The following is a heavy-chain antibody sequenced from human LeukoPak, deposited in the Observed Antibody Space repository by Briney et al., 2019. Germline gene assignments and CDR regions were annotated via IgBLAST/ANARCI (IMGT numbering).Heavy chain of an antibody. V-gene: IGHV3-21*01. D-gene: IGHD2-15*01. CDR3: ARGSRAVVAATTRYNWFDP. CDR1: GFTFSSYA. J-gene: IGHJ5*02. Sequence: TAGGSLRLSCAASGFTFSSYAMNWVRQAPGKGLEWVSSISSYSYIYYADSVKGRFTISRDNAKNSLYLQMNSLRAEDTAVYYCARGSRAVVAATTRYNWFDPWGQGTLVTVSS. CDR2: ISSYSYI.